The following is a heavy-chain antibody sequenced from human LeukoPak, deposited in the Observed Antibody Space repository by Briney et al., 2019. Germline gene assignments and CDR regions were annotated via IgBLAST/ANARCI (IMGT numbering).Heavy chain of an antibody. CDR3: ARLNDPLDY. V-gene: IGHV1-46*01. J-gene: IGHJ4*02. Sequence: ASVKVSCKASGYTFTSYDINWVRQAPGQGLEWMGIINPSGGSTSYAQKFQGRVTMTRDMSTSTVYMELSSLRSEDTAVYYCARLNDPLDYWGQGTLVTVSS. CDR2: INPSGGST. CDR1: GYTFTSYD.